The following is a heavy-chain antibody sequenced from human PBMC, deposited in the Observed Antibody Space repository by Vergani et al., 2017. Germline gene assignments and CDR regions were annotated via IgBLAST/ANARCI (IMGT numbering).Heavy chain of an antibody. Sequence: EVQLVQSGAEVKKPGESLKISCKGSGYSFTSYWIGWVRQMPGKGLEWMGIIYPGDSDTSYSPSFQGQVTISADKSISTAYLQWSSLKASDTAMYYCARTWAAAAQTLPFDYWGQGTLVTVSS. CDR2: IYPGDSDT. V-gene: IGHV5-51*01. J-gene: IGHJ4*02. CDR1: GYSFTSYW. D-gene: IGHD6-13*01. CDR3: ARTWAAAAQTLPFDY.